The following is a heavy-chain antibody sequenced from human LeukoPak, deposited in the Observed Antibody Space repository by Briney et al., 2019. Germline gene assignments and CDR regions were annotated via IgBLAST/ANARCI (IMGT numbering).Heavy chain of an antibody. CDR2: ISGSAGST. CDR3: ARVLASVARYFDY. CDR1: GFTFSSYA. Sequence: GGSLRLSCAASGFTFSSYAMTWVRQAPGKGLEWVSTISGSAGSTYYADSVKGRFTISRDNAKNSLYLQMNSLRAEDTAVYYCARVLASVARYFDYWGQGTLVTVSS. V-gene: IGHV3-23*01. J-gene: IGHJ4*02.